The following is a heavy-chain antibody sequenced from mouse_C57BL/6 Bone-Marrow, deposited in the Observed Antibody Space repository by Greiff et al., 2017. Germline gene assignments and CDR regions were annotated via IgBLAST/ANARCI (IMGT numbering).Heavy chain of an antibody. CDR3: ARSDYCNYPYFDY. V-gene: IGHV1-52*01. Sequence: QVQLQQPGAELVRPGSSVKLSCKASGYTFTSYWMHWVKQRPIQGLEWIGNIDPSDSETHYNQKFKDKATLTVDKSSSTAYMQLSSLSSEDSAVYYCARSDYCNYPYFDYWGKGATLTVST. CDR2: IDPSDSET. CDR1: GYTFTSYW. J-gene: IGHJ2*01. D-gene: IGHD2-1*01.